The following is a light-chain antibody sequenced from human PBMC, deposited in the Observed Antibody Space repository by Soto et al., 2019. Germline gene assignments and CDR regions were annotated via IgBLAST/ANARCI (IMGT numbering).Light chain of an antibody. CDR3: QQYGSSPPMT. J-gene: IGKJ5*01. CDR1: QSVSSSY. V-gene: IGKV3-20*01. CDR2: GAS. Sequence: EIVLTQSPGTLSLSPGERATLSCRASQSVSSSYLAWYQQKPGQAPRLLIYGASSRATGIPDRFSGSGSGTDFTLTISRLEPEDFAVYYCQQYGSSPPMTFGQGTRLEIK.